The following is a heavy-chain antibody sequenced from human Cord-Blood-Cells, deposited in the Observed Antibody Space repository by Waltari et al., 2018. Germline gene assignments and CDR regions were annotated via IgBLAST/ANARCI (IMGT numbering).Heavy chain of an antibody. CDR2: IIPIFGTA. D-gene: IGHD2-2*01. Sequence: QVQLVQSGAEVKKPGSSVKVSCKASGGTFSSYAISWVRQAPGQGLEWMGGIIPIFGTANYAQKVQGRGPITADESTSTAYMELSSLRSEDTAVYYCARDGGDCSSTSCFDYWGQGTLVTVSS. V-gene: IGHV1-69*12. J-gene: IGHJ4*02. CDR1: GGTFSSYA. CDR3: ARDGGDCSSTSCFDY.